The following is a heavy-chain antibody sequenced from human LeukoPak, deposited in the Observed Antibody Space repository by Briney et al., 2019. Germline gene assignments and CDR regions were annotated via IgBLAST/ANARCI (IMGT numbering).Heavy chain of an antibody. Sequence: PGGSLRLSCAASGFIFSIYCMLWVRQAPGKGLECVSPISNDGTATYYADSVKGRFTVTRDNADNTMFLQMSSVRDEDTAVYYCATKQWLAPPPDSWGQGTPVTVSS. CDR2: ISNDGTAT. V-gene: IGHV3-74*01. CDR3: ATKQWLAPPPDS. J-gene: IGHJ4*02. CDR1: GFIFSIYC. D-gene: IGHD6-19*01.